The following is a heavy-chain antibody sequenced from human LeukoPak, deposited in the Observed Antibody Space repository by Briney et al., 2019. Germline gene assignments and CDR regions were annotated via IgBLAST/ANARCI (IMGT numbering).Heavy chain of an antibody. J-gene: IGHJ6*02. D-gene: IGHD5-18*01. CDR1: GGSFSGYY. V-gene: IGHV4-34*01. Sequence: SETLSLTCAVYGGSFSGYYWSWIRQPPGKGLEWIGEINHSGSTNYNPSLKSRVTISVDTSKNQFSLKLSSVTAADTAVYYCAGDLRFFGYSYGSQRDYYYGMDVWGQGTTVTVSS. CDR3: AGDLRFFGYSYGSQRDYYYGMDV. CDR2: INHSGST.